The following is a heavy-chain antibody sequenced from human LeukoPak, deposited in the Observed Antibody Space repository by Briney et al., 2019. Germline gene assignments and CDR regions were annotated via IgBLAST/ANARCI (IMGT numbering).Heavy chain of an antibody. J-gene: IGHJ4*02. Sequence: SGGPLSLSCGASGFTFRDAWMSWLRQTPGKGLEWVGRIKSNTDGGTTDFAAPVKGRFTISRDDSENALYLQMHSLKTEDTAVYYCTTQLLYEHNFDYWGQGTLVTVSS. CDR2: IKSNTDGGTT. D-gene: IGHD2-2*02. V-gene: IGHV3-15*01. CDR1: GFTFRDAW. CDR3: TTQLLYEHNFDY.